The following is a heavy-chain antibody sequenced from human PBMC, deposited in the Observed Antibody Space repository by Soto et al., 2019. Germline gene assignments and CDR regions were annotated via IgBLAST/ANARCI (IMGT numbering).Heavy chain of an antibody. Sequence: AQSLTCATDGACMSRGGYSWSWIRQPPGKGLEWIGYIYHSGSTDYNPSLKSRVTISVDRSKNQFSLKLSSVTAADTAVYYCARDFSYYYGSGTDNWFDRWGQGTLVTVSS. D-gene: IGHD3-10*01. CDR2: IYHSGST. V-gene: IGHV4-30-2*01. CDR1: GACMSRGGYS. J-gene: IGHJ5*02. CDR3: ARDFSYYYGSGTDNWFDR.